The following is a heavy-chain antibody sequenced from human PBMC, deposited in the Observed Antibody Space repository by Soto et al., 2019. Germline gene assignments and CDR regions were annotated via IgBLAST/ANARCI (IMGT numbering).Heavy chain of an antibody. J-gene: IGHJ4*02. CDR2: ISRDGSNE. CDR1: GFTFSSYL. D-gene: IGHD3-10*01. V-gene: IGHV3-30-3*01. CDR3: SRDDEGGSDCDLGY. Sequence: QVQLVESGGGVVQPGRSLRLSCATSGFTFSSYLIHWVRQTPDKGLEWVAFISRDGSNEYYADSVKGRFTISRDNSKNTLYLEMNSLRPEDTAVYYCSRDDEGGSDCDLGYWGQGTLVTVSS.